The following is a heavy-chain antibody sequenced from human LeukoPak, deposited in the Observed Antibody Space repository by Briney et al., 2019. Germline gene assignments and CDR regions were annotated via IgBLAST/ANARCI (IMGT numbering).Heavy chain of an antibody. CDR2: IYTSGST. CDR3: AKEPPVVIGRHYFDY. CDR1: GGSISSYY. V-gene: IGHV4-4*07. D-gene: IGHD4-23*01. J-gene: IGHJ4*02. Sequence: SETLSLTCTVSGGSISSYYWSWIRQPAGKGLEWIGRIYTSGSTNYNPSLKSRVTMSVDTSKNQFSLKLSSVTAADTAVYYCAKEPPVVIGRHYFDYWGQGTLVTVSS.